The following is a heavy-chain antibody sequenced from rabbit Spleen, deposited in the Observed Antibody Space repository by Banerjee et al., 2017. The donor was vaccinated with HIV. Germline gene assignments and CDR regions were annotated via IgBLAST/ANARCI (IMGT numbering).Heavy chain of an antibody. CDR2: IAGGTSAFT. D-gene: IGHD8-1*01. J-gene: IGHJ4*01. Sequence: QEQLEESGGDLVKPGASLTLTCTASGFSFSSSYYMCWVRQAPGKGLEWIACIAGGTSAFTYSATWAKGRFTCSKTSSTTVTLQMTSLTAADTATYFCARDAGSGHYIDAYFDLWGPGTLVTVS. V-gene: IGHV1S45*01. CDR3: ARDAGSGHYIDAYFDL. CDR1: GFSFSSSYY.